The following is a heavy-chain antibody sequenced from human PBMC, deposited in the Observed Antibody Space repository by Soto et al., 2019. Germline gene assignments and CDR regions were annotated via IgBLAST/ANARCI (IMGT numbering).Heavy chain of an antibody. CDR3: ARDQLRYDILTGYTGEFDP. D-gene: IGHD3-9*01. J-gene: IGHJ5*02. V-gene: IGHV1-69*13. CDR2: IIPIFGTA. Sequence: SVKVSCKASGGTFSSYAISWVRQAPGQGLEWMGGIIPIFGTANYAQKFQGRVTITADESTSTAYMELSSLRSEDTAVYYCARDQLRYDILTGYTGEFDPWGQGTLVTVSS. CDR1: GGTFSSYA.